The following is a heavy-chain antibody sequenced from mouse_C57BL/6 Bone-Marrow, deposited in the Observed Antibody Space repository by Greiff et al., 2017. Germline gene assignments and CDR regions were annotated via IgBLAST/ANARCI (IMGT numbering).Heavy chain of an antibody. V-gene: IGHV5-4*01. D-gene: IGHD2-5*01. CDR2: ISDGGSYT. CDR3: ARDKNSNFAWFAY. CDR1: GFTFSSYA. Sequence: VQLVESGGGLVKPGGSLKLSCAASGFTFSSYAMSWVRQTPEKRLEWVATISDGGSYTYYPDNVKGRFTISRDNAKNNLYLQMSHLKSEDTAMYYCARDKNSNFAWFAYWGQGTLVTVSA. J-gene: IGHJ3*01.